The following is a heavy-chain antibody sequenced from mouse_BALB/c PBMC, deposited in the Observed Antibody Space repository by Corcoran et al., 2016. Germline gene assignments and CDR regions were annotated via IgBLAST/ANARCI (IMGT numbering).Heavy chain of an antibody. CDR2: SWWDDDK. D-gene: IGHD1-1*01. CDR1: GFSLSTSGMG. CDR3: ARFSSTVAEDY. Sequence: QVTLKESGPGILQPSQTLSLTCSFSGFSLSTSGMGVGWIRQPSGKGLEWLAPSWWDDDKYYNKALKSALTISKATSKNQVFLKSASVDTADTATYACARFSSTVAEDYWGQGTTLTVSS. V-gene: IGHV8-8*01. J-gene: IGHJ2*01.